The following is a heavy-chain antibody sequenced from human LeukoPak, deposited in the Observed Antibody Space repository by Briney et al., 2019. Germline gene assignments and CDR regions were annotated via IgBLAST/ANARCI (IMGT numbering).Heavy chain of an antibody. CDR1: GYTFTGYY. D-gene: IGHD5-24*01. CDR3: ARDQFPGRDGYNYPLDAFDI. Sequence: ASVKVSCKASGYTFTGYYMHWVRQAPGQGLEWMGWINPNSGGTNYAQKFQGRVTMTRDTSISTAYMELSRLRSDDTAVYYCARDQFPGRDGYNYPLDAFDIWGQGTMVTVSS. CDR2: INPNSGGT. J-gene: IGHJ3*02. V-gene: IGHV1-2*02.